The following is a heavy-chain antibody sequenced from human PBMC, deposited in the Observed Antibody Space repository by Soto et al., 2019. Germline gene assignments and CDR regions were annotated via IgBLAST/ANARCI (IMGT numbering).Heavy chain of an antibody. CDR2: ISSSSSYI. CDR3: ARDPHSSSWVYYFDY. D-gene: IGHD6-13*01. Sequence: TGGSLRLSCAASGFTFSSYSMNWVRQAPGKGLEWVSSISSSSSYIYYADSVKGRFTISRDNAKNSLYLQMNSLRAEDTAVYYCARDPHSSSWVYYFDYWGQGTLVTVSS. V-gene: IGHV3-21*01. J-gene: IGHJ4*02. CDR1: GFTFSSYS.